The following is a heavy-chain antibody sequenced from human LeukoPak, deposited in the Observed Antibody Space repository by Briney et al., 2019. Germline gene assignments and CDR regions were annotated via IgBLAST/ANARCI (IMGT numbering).Heavy chain of an antibody. V-gene: IGHV1-2*04. J-gene: IGHJ6*02. CDR1: GYTFTGYY. D-gene: IGHD2-15*01. CDR3: ARGEPLGYCSGGSCYYYYYGMDV. CDR2: INPNSGGT. Sequence: GASVTVSCTASGYTFTGYYMYWVRQAPGQGLEWMGWINPNSGGTNYAQKFQGWVTMTRDTSISTAYMELSRLRSDDTAVYYCARGEPLGYCSGGSCYYYYYGMDVWGQGTTVTVSS.